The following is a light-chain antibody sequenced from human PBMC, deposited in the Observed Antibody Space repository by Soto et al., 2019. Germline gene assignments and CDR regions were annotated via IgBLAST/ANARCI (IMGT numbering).Light chain of an antibody. Sequence: QSVLTQPASVSGSPGQSITISCTGTSSDVGSYNLVSWYQQHPGKAPKLMIYEVSKRPSGVSNRFSGSKSGSTASLTISGLQAEDEADSYCCSYAGSSTYVFGTGTKVTVL. J-gene: IGLJ1*01. V-gene: IGLV2-23*02. CDR2: EVS. CDR1: SSDVGSYNL. CDR3: CSYAGSSTYV.